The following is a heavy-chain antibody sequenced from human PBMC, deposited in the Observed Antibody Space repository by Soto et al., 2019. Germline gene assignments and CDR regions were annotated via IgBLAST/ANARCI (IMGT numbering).Heavy chain of an antibody. CDR3: AREPLIPLIGTTKIGNGMDV. CDR2: IYYSGST. J-gene: IGHJ6*02. CDR1: GGSISSYY. D-gene: IGHD1-7*01. Sequence: SETLSLTCTVSGGSISSYYWSWIRQPPGKGLEWIGYIYYSGSTNYNPSLKSRVTTSVDTSKNQFSLKLSSVTAADTAVYYCAREPLIPLIGTTKIGNGMDVWGQGTTVTVSS. V-gene: IGHV4-59*01.